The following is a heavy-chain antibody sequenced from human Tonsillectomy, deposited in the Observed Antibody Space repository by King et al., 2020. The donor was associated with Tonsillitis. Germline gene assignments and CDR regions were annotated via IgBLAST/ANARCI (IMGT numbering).Heavy chain of an antibody. Sequence: QLVQSGAEVKKAGASVKVSCKASGNTFTGYYMHWVRQAPGQGLEWMGWINPNSGGTNYAQKFQGWVTMTRDTSISTASMELSRLRSDDTAVYYCAGNARGTNWFGPWGQGTLVTVSS. D-gene: IGHD1-7*01. CDR2: INPNSGGT. CDR1: GNTFTGYY. J-gene: IGHJ5*02. V-gene: IGHV1-2*04. CDR3: AGNARGTNWFGP.